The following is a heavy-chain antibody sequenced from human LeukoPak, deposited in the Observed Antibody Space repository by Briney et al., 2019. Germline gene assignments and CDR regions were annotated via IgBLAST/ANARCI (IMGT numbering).Heavy chain of an antibody. CDR3: ARDMSLLWFGDPFDY. CDR1: GFTFSSYE. D-gene: IGHD3-10*01. V-gene: IGHV3-48*03. CDR2: ISSSSTVI. Sequence: SGGSLRLSCAASGFTFSSYEMNWVRQAPGKGLEWVAYISSSSTVIYYADSVRGRFTISRDNGKNSLYLQMDSLRDEDTAVYYCARDMSLLWFGDPFDYWGQGTLVTVSS. J-gene: IGHJ4*02.